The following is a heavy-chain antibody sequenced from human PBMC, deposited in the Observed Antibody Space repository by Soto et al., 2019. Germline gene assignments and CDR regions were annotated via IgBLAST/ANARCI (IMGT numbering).Heavy chain of an antibody. CDR3: ARSNYYDSSGYTVGPWN. CDR1: AYTFSDYY. V-gene: IGHV1-2*02. CDR2: INPDNGGI. J-gene: IGHJ4*02. D-gene: IGHD3-22*01. Sequence: SVKFACQASAYTFSDYYIHRLRQAPGQPLELTGWINPDNGGIKYAQKFQRRVTMTRDTSISTDYMDLSRLRSDDTAVYYCARSNYYDSSGYTVGPWNWGQGTQLTAPQ.